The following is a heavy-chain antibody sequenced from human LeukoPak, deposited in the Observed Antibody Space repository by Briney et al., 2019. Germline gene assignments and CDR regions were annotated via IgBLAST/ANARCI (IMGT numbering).Heavy chain of an antibody. CDR2: IYSGGSS. V-gene: IGHV3-53*01. J-gene: IGHJ4*02. CDR1: GFTVSSNY. CDR3: AREAVTRNYFDY. D-gene: IGHD4-17*01. Sequence: GGSLRLSCAASGFTVSSNYMNWVRQAPGKGLEWVSVIYSGGSSYYADSVKGRFTISRDNSKNTLYLQMNSLRAEDTAVYYCAREAVTRNYFDYWGQGTLVTVSS.